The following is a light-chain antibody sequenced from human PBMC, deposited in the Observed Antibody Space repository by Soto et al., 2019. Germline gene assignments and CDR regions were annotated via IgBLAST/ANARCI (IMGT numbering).Light chain of an antibody. Sequence: QSALTQPASVSGSPGQSITISCTGHSSDVGGYNYVSWYQQHPGKAPELMIYDVSNRPSGVSNRFSGSKSGNTASLTISGLQAEDEADYYCSSYTSSSTLEVVFGGGNKLTVL. CDR3: SSYTSSSTLEVV. V-gene: IGLV2-14*01. CDR1: SSDVGGYNY. J-gene: IGLJ2*01. CDR2: DVS.